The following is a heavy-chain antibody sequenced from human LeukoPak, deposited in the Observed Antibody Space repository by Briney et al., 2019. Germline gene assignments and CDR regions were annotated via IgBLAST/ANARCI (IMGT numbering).Heavy chain of an antibody. Sequence: GGSLRLSCAASGFTFSDYYMSWIRQAPGKGLEWVSYISSSGSTIYYADSVKGRFTISRDNAKNSLYLQINSLRAEDTAVYYCARELADDFWSGYYLNYFDYWGQGTLVTVSS. D-gene: IGHD3-3*01. CDR1: GFTFSDYY. CDR2: ISSSGSTI. J-gene: IGHJ4*02. V-gene: IGHV3-11*04. CDR3: ARELADDFWSGYYLNYFDY.